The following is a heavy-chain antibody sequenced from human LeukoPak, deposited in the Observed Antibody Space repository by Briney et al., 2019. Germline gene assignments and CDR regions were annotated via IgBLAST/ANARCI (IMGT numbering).Heavy chain of an antibody. D-gene: IGHD2-2*01. Sequence: GGSLRLSCAASGFTFSSYAMSWVRQAPGKGLEWGSAISGSGGSTYYADSVKGRFTISRDNSKNTLYLQMNSLRAEDTAVYYCAKGYCSSTSCYRLGAFDIWGQGTMVTVSS. CDR3: AKGYCSSTSCYRLGAFDI. V-gene: IGHV3-23*01. J-gene: IGHJ3*02. CDR2: ISGSGGST. CDR1: GFTFSSYA.